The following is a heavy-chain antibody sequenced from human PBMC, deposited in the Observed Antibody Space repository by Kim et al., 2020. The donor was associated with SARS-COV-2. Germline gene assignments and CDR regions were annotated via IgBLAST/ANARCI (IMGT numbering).Heavy chain of an antibody. CDR3: ARVPPAAIPRSRYYYYYYMDV. CDR2: ISAYNGNT. CDR1: GYTFTSYG. V-gene: IGHV1-18*01. J-gene: IGHJ6*03. D-gene: IGHD2-2*02. Sequence: ASVKVSCKASGYTFTSYGISWVRQAPGQGLEWMGWISAYNGNTNYAQKLQGRVTMTTDTSTSTAYMELRSLRSDDTAVYYCARVPPAAIPRSRYYYYYYMDVWGKGTTVTVSS.